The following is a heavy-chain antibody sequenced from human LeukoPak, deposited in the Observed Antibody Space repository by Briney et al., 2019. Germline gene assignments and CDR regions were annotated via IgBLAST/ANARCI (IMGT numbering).Heavy chain of an antibody. CDR1: GFTFSSYA. Sequence: PGGSLRLSCAASGFTFSSYAMSWVRQAPGKGLEWVSVISVSGGSTYYADSVKGRFTISRDNSKNTLYLQMNSLTAEDTAVYYCAKKVTGSYNNPLDYWGQGTLVTVSS. J-gene: IGHJ4*02. CDR3: AKKVTGSYNNPLDY. D-gene: IGHD3-10*01. V-gene: IGHV3-23*01. CDR2: ISVSGGST.